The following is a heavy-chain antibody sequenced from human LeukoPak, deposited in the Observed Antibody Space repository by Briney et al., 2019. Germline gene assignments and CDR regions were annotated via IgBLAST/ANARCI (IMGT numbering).Heavy chain of an antibody. J-gene: IGHJ4*02. V-gene: IGHV3-21*01. Sequence: ILGGSLRLSCAASGFTFSSYSMNWVRQAPGKGLEWVSSISSSSSYIYYADSVKGRFTISRDNAKNSLYLQMNSLRAEDTAVYYCAPIVGATNGYWGQGTLVTVSS. CDR3: APIVGATNGY. D-gene: IGHD1-26*01. CDR2: ISSSSSYI. CDR1: GFTFSSYS.